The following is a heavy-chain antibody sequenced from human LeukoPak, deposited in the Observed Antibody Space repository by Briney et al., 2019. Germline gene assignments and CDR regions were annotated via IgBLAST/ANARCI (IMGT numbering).Heavy chain of an antibody. CDR3: AKDRQWLVRGINWFDP. Sequence: PGGSLRLSCAASGFTFSSYWMHWVRQAPGKGLVWVSRINSDGSSTSYADSVKGRFTISRDNSKNTLYLQMNSLRAEDTAVYYCAKDRQWLVRGINWFDPWGQGTLVTVSS. CDR1: GFTFSSYW. CDR2: INSDGSST. J-gene: IGHJ5*02. D-gene: IGHD6-19*01. V-gene: IGHV3-74*01.